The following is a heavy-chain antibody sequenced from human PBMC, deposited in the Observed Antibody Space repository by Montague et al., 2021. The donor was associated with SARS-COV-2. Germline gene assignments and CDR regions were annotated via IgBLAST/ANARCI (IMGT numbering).Heavy chain of an antibody. V-gene: IGHV4-34*01. CDR1: RGSFSDYY. CDR2: ISHSADT. CDR3: ARDRLADRAGGTGAWIGP. J-gene: IGHJ5*02. Sequence: SETLSLTCAVYRGSFSDYYWTWIRQSPEKGLEWIGEISHSADTNYNPSLNSRVSMSMDTSNNQFSLRLDSVTAADTAVYYCARDRLADRAGGTGAWIGPWGQGTLVTVSA. D-gene: IGHD1-14*01.